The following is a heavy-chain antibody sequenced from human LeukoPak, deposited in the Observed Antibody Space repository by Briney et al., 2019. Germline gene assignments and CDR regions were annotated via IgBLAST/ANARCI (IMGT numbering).Heavy chain of an antibody. CDR3: ARDGGPNWNGNFYYMDV. CDR1: GFTFSSYG. Sequence: GGSLRLSCAASGFTFSSYGMSWVRQAPGKGLEWVSAISNGGGSTYYADSVKGRFTISRDNSKTTVYLQMNSLRVEDTAVYYCARDGGPNWNGNFYYMDVWGKGTTVTVSS. D-gene: IGHD1-20*01. CDR2: ISNGGGST. J-gene: IGHJ6*03. V-gene: IGHV3-23*01.